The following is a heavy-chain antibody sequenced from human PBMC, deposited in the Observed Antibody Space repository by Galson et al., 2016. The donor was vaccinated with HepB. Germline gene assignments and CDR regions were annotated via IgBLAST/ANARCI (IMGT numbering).Heavy chain of an antibody. CDR2: LNIADNT. CDR3: ARYTLGGNCHASGNCFAFDV. CDR1: GTAVGNNA. J-gene: IGHJ3*01. V-gene: IGHV3-53*01. Sequence: SLRLSCAVSGTAVGNNALHWLRQAPGKGLEWVSGLNIADNTYYADSVRGRFTVSRDNSKNTIYLQMNSLRAEDTAVYFCARYTLGGNCHASGNCFAFDVWGQGTVATVSS. D-gene: IGHD1-26*01.